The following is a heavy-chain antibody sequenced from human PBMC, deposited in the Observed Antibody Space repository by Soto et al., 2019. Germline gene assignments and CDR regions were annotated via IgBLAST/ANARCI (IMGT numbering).Heavy chain of an antibody. Sequence: SVKVSCKASGGTFSSYAISWVRQAPGQGLEWMGGIIPIFGTANYAQKFQGRVTITADESTSTAYMELSSLRSEDTAVYYCAKGEHRLRYFDWLLFYYYYYGMDVWGQGTTVTVSS. CDR2: IIPIFGTA. CDR1: GGTFSSYA. D-gene: IGHD3-9*01. J-gene: IGHJ6*02. V-gene: IGHV1-69*13. CDR3: AKGEHRLRYFDWLLFYYYYYGMDV.